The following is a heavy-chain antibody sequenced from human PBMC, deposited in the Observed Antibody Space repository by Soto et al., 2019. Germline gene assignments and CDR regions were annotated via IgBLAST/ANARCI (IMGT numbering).Heavy chain of an antibody. V-gene: IGHV1-8*01. CDR3: ARAITMVRGVIIMFFDY. J-gene: IGHJ4*02. D-gene: IGHD3-10*01. CDR1: GYTFTSYD. CDR2: MNPNSGNT. Sequence: QVQLVQSGAEVKKPGASVKVSCKASGYTFTSYDINWVRQATGQGLEWMGWMNPNSGNTGYAQKFQGRVTMTRNTSISTAYMELSSLRSEDTAMYYCARAITMVRGVIIMFFDYWGQGTLVTVSS.